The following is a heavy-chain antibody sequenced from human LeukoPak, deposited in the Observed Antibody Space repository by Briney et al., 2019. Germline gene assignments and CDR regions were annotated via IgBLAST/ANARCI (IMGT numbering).Heavy chain of an antibody. CDR2: IYTSGST. D-gene: IGHD5-24*01. Sequence: PSQTLSLTCTVSGGSISSGLYYWSWIRQPAGKGLEWIGRIYTSGSTNYNPSLKSRVTISVDTSKNQFSLKLSSVTAADTAVYYCAREREMATIDNDAFDIWGQGTMVTVSS. V-gene: IGHV4-61*02. CDR1: GGSISSGLYY. J-gene: IGHJ3*02. CDR3: AREREMATIDNDAFDI.